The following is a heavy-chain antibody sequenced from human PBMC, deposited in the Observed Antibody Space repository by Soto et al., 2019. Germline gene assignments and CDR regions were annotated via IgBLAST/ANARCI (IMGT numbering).Heavy chain of an antibody. CDR1: GFTFSSYG. V-gene: IGHV3-33*01. J-gene: IGHJ4*02. Sequence: GGSLRLSCAASGFTFSSYGMHWVRQAPGKGLEWVAVIWYDGSNKYYADSVKGRFTISRDNSKNTLYLQMNSLRAEDTAVYYCARDRVITFGGVIGLLDYWGQGTLVTVSS. CDR3: ARDRVITFGGVIGLLDY. D-gene: IGHD3-16*02. CDR2: IWYDGSNK.